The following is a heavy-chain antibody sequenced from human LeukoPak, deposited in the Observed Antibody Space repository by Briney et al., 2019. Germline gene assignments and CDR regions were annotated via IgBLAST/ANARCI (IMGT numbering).Heavy chain of an antibody. J-gene: IGHJ4*02. CDR3: ARDPRDGYTYYFDY. CDR2: IWYDGSNK. CDR1: GFTFSSYG. V-gene: IGHV3-33*01. Sequence: GGSLRLSCAASGFTFSSYGMHWVRQAPGKGLEWGAVIWYDGSNKYYAYSVKGRFTISRDNSKNTLYLKMNSLRAEDTAVYYCARDPRDGYTYYFDYWGQGTLVTVSS. D-gene: IGHD5-24*01.